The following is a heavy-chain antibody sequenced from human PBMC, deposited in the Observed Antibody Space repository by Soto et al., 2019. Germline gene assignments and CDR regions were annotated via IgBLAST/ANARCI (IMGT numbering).Heavy chain of an antibody. J-gene: IGHJ6*03. CDR3: ARDCSSTSCCSYYMDV. V-gene: IGHV1-69*04. Sequence: ASVKVSCKASGGTFSSYTISWVRQAPGQGLEWMGRIIPILGIANYAQKFQGRVTITADKSTSTAYMELSSLRSEDTAVYYCARDCSSTSCCSYYMDVWGKGTTVTVSS. CDR1: GGTFSSYT. D-gene: IGHD2-2*01. CDR2: IIPILGIA.